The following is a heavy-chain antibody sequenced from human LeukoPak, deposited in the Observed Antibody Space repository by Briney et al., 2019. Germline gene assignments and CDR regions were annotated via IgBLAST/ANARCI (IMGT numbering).Heavy chain of an antibody. V-gene: IGHV1-2*02. J-gene: IGHJ4*02. CDR2: ISPNSGGT. CDR1: GYTFIDYY. Sequence: ASVKVSSKASGYTFIDYYMHWVRQAPGQGLEWMGWISPNSGGTNYALKFQGRVTMTRDTSISTVYMEMNRLTSDDTAVYFCARKKGDYWGQGTLVTVST. CDR3: ARKKGDY.